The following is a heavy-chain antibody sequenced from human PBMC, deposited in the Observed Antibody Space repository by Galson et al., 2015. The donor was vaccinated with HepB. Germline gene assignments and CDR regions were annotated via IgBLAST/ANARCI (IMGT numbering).Heavy chain of an antibody. D-gene: IGHD3-22*01. CDR2: IIPIFGTA. Sequence: SVKVSCKASGGTFSSYAISWVRQAPGQGLEWMGGIIPIFGTANYAQKFQGRVTITADESTSTAYMELSSLRSEDTAVYYCARQYYYDSSGYYPDAFDIWGQGTMVTVSS. CDR1: GGTFSSYA. J-gene: IGHJ3*02. V-gene: IGHV1-69*13. CDR3: ARQYYYDSSGYYPDAFDI.